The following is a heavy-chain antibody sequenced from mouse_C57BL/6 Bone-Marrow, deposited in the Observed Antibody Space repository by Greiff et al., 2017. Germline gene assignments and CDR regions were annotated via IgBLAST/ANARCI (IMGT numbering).Heavy chain of an antibody. CDR2: IHPNSGST. CDR1: GYTFTSYW. CDR3: ARWLLSYYAMDY. V-gene: IGHV1-64*01. D-gene: IGHD2-3*01. Sequence: QVQLQQPGAELVKPGASVQLSCKASGYTFTSYWMHWVKQRPGQGLEWIGMIHPNSGSTNYNEKFKSKATLTVDKSSSTAYMQLSSLTSEDSAVYYCARWLLSYYAMDYWGQGTSVTVSS. J-gene: IGHJ4*01.